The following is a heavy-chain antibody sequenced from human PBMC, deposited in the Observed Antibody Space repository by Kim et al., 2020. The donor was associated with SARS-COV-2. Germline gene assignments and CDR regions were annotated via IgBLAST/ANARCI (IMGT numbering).Heavy chain of an antibody. CDR2: IYYSGST. J-gene: IGHJ4*02. Sequence: SETLSLTCTVSGGSISSGDYYWSWIRQPPGKGLEWIGYIYYSGSTYYNPSLKSRVTISVDTSKNQFSLKLSSVTAADTAVYYCARVSRNPNVSGYYLDYWGQGTLVTVSS. CDR3: ARVSRNPNVSGYYLDY. D-gene: IGHD3-22*01. V-gene: IGHV4-30-4*01. CDR1: GGSISSGDYY.